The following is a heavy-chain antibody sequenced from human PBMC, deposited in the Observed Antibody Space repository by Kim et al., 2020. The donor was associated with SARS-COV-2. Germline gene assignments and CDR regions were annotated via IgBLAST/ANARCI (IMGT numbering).Heavy chain of an antibody. J-gene: IGHJ5*02. CDR2: INPDGSAK. D-gene: IGHD2-21*01. V-gene: IGHV3-7*03. CDR3: ARAYS. Sequence: INPDGSAKYYVDSGKGRFTISRDNGKNSLYLEMNSLTAEDTAVYYCARAYSWGQGALVTVSS.